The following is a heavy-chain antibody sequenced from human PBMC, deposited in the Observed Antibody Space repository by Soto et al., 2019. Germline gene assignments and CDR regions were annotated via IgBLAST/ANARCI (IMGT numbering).Heavy chain of an antibody. D-gene: IGHD3-22*01. V-gene: IGHV5-10-1*01. Sequence: GESLKISCKGSGYSFTSYWISWVRQMPGKGLEWMGRIDPSDSYTNYSPSFQGHVTISADKSISTAYLQWSSLKASDTAMYYCARRPTYYDCSGYYYGAFDIWGQGTMVTVSS. J-gene: IGHJ3*02. CDR1: GYSFTSYW. CDR3: ARRPTYYDCSGYYYGAFDI. CDR2: IDPSDSYT.